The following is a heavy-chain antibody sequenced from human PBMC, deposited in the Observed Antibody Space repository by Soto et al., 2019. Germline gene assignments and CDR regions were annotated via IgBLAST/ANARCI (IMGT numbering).Heavy chain of an antibody. CDR1: GFTFSNYA. D-gene: IGHD2-21*01. J-gene: IGHJ2*01. V-gene: IGHV3-30-3*01. CDR3: ARDGATQMWRPWYFDL. Sequence: VQLVESGGGVVQPGRSLRLSCAVSGFTFSNYAMHWVRQAPGKGLEWVAIVSHDGNNQYYADSAKGRFTISRDNSENTLYLQMNSLRTEDTAVFYCARDGATQMWRPWYFDLWGRGTLVTVSS. CDR2: VSHDGNNQ.